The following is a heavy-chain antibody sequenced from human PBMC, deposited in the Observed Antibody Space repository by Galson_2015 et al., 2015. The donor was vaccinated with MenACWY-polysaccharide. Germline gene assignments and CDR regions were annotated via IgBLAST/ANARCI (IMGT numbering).Heavy chain of an antibody. Sequence: SLRLSCAASGFTFSNAWMSWVRQAPGKGLEWVGRIKSKTDGGTTDYAAPVKGRFTISRDDSKNTLYLQMNSLKTEDTAVYYCTTDLPNRIAVAGTRGYDAFDIWGQGTMVTVSS. D-gene: IGHD6-19*01. CDR1: GFTFSNAW. J-gene: IGHJ3*02. CDR3: TTDLPNRIAVAGTRGYDAFDI. V-gene: IGHV3-15*01. CDR2: IKSKTDGGTT.